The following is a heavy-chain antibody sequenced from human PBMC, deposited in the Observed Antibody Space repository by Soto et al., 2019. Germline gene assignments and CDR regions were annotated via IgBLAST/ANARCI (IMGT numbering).Heavy chain of an antibody. CDR3: ARSGYSYGPNPLLY. V-gene: IGHV4-31*03. CDR2: IYYSGST. J-gene: IGHJ4*02. D-gene: IGHD5-18*01. Sequence: QVQLQESGPGLVKPSQTLSLTCTVSGGSISSGGYYWSWIRQHPGKGLEWIGYIYYSGSTYYNPSLXXXVXXSVDTSKNQFSLKLSSGTAADTAVYYCARSGYSYGPNPLLYWGQGTLVTVSS. CDR1: GGSISSGGYY.